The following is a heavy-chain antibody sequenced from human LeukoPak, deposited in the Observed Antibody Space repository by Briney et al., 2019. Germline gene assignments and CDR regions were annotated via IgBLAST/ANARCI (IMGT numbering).Heavy chain of an antibody. V-gene: IGHV3-30*18. CDR2: ISNDGSNK. Sequence: GGSLRLSCAASGFTFSSYGMHWVRQAPGKGLEWVAVISNDGSNKYYADSVKGRFTISRDNSKNTLYLQMNSLRAEDAAVYYCAKGAGPMVREPLGYWGQGTLVTVSS. CDR1: GFTFSSYG. CDR3: AKGAGPMVREPLGY. J-gene: IGHJ4*02. D-gene: IGHD3-10*01.